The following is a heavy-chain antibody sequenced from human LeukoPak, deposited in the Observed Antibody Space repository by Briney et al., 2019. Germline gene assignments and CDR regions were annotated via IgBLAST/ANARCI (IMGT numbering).Heavy chain of an antibody. CDR2: IYPGDSNT. V-gene: IGHV5-51*01. D-gene: IGHD3-22*01. CDR3: ARRNYYDSSGRRGAFDI. Sequence: GESLKISCQGSGYSFTNYWIGWVRQMPGKGLKWMGIIYPGDSNTRYSPSFQGQVIISADKSITTAYLQLSSLKASDTAMYYCARRNYYDSSGRRGAFDIWGQGTMVTVSS. J-gene: IGHJ3*02. CDR1: GYSFTNYW.